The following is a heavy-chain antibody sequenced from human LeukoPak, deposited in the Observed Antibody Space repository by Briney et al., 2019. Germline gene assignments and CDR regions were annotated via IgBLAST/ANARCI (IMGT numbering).Heavy chain of an antibody. CDR1: GGSISSYY. J-gene: IGHJ5*02. CDR2: IYYSGST. D-gene: IGHD1-26*01. V-gene: IGHV4-59*01. Sequence: PSETLSLTCTVSGGSISSYYWSWIRQPPGKGLEWIGYIYYSGSTNYNPSLKSRVTISVDTSKNQFSLKLSSVTAADTAVYYCASLGLRELLSWFDPWGQGTLVIVSS. CDR3: ASLGLRELLSWFDP.